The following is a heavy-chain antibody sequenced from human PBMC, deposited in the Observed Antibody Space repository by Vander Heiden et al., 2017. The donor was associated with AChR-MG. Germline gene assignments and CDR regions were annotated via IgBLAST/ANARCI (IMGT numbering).Heavy chain of an antibody. J-gene: IGHJ3*02. CDR2: INPSGGST. CDR3: ARVAYCSSTSCYMGAFDI. CDR1: GYTFTSYY. D-gene: IGHD2-2*02. V-gene: IGHV1-46*01. Sequence: QVQLVQSGAEVKKPGASVKVSCKASGYTFTSYYMHWVRQAPGQGLEWMGIINPSGGSTSYAKKFQGRVTMTRDTSTSTVYRELSSLRSEDTAVYYCARVAYCSSTSCYMGAFDIWGQGRMVAVSS.